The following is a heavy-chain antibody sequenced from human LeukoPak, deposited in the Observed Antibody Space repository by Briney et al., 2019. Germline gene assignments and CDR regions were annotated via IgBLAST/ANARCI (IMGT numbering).Heavy chain of an antibody. V-gene: IGHV4-31*03. CDR3: ASGYDHGQFDY. D-gene: IGHD1-1*01. Sequence: SQTLSLTCTVSGGSISSGGHYWSWIRQHPGKGLEWIGYIYYSGSTNYNPSLKSRVTISVDTSKNQFSLKLSSVTAADTAVYYCASGYDHGQFDYWGQGTLVTVSS. CDR1: GGSISSGGHY. CDR2: IYYSGST. J-gene: IGHJ4*02.